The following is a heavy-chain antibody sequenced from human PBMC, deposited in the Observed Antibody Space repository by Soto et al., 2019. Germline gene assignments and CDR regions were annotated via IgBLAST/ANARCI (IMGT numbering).Heavy chain of an antibody. D-gene: IGHD5-18*01. Sequence: GSLLLACSVSGFIFSDHAMHWVRQAPGKGLEYVSAISSNGGSIYYTDSVKGRFTISRDNSRNTLYLQMSSLRAEDTAVYYCVGQHYFDYWGQGTLVTVSS. CDR1: GFIFSDHA. V-gene: IGHV3-64D*06. CDR2: ISSNGGSI. CDR3: VGQHYFDY. J-gene: IGHJ4*02.